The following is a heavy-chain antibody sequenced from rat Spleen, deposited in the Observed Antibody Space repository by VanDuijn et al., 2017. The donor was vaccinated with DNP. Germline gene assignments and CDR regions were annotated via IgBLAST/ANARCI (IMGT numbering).Heavy chain of an antibody. CDR1: GFTFSKYG. CDR3: ATRGTTVAHY. D-gene: IGHD1-3*01. J-gene: IGHJ2*01. CDR2: ISPSGNSI. V-gene: IGHV5-19*01. Sequence: EVQLVESGGGLVQPGRSLKLSCAASGFTFSKYGMHWIRQAPTKGLEWVASISPSGNSIYYRDSVKARFTISRDNAKSTLYLQMDSLRSEDTAAYYCATRGTTVAHYWGQGVMVTVSS.